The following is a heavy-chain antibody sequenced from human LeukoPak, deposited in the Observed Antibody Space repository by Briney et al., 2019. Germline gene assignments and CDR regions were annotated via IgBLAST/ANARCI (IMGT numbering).Heavy chain of an antibody. V-gene: IGHV1-18*01. CDR2: ISANNGNT. CDR1: GDTFNNFG. J-gene: IGHJ4*02. D-gene: IGHD1-26*01. Sequence: GASVTVSCKGPGDTFNNFGVTWVRQAPGQGLQWMGWISANNGNTNYAQKFQGRVTMTEDTSTDTAYMELSSLRSEDTAVYYCATLQIVGATAWATRWTGGFDYWGQGTLVTVSS. CDR3: ATLQIVGATAWATRWTGGFDY.